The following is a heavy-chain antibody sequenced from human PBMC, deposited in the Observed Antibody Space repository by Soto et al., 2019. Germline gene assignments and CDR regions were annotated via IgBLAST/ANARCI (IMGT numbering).Heavy chain of an antibody. CDR1: GGFFSGYY. D-gene: IGHD1-1*01. J-gene: IGHJ5*02. Sequence: SETLSLTCAVYGGFFSGYYWTCLRQPPWKGLEWIGEINHSGSTNYNPSLKSRVTISVDTSKNQFSLKVTSVTAADTAVYYCATANWSHHYFDPWGQGTLVTVS. CDR2: INHSGST. V-gene: IGHV4-34*01. CDR3: ATANWSHHYFDP.